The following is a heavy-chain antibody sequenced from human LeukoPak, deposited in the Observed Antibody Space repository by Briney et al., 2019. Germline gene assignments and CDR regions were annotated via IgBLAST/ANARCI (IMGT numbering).Heavy chain of an antibody. J-gene: IGHJ5*02. V-gene: IGHV4-39*01. Sequence: SETLSLTCTVSGGSISSSSYYWGWIRQPPGKGLEWIGSIYYSGGTYYNPSLKSRVTISVDTSKNQFSLKLSSVTAADTAVYYCARQLLAAAGPYNWFDPWGQGTLVTVSS. D-gene: IGHD6-13*01. CDR3: ARQLLAAAGPYNWFDP. CDR2: IYYSGGT. CDR1: GGSISSSSYY.